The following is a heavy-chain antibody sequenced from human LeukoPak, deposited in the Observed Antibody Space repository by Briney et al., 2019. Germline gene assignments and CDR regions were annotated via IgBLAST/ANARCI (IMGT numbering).Heavy chain of an antibody. CDR3: AKGVNSWSGYSSGFDY. CDR1: GFTFSSYA. D-gene: IGHD3-3*01. J-gene: IGHJ4*02. V-gene: IGHV3-23*01. CDR2: ISGSGGSSGST. Sequence: GGSLRLSCAASGFTFSSYAMSWVRQAPGKGLEWVSAISGSGGSSGSTYYADSAKGRFTISRDNSKNTLYLQMNSLRAEDTAIYYCAKGVNSWSGYSSGFDYWGQGTLVTVSS.